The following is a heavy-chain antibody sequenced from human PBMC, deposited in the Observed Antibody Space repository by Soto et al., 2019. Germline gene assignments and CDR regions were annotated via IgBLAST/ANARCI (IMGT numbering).Heavy chain of an antibody. J-gene: IGHJ6*02. CDR1: GGSISSSSYY. CDR3: ARESSLPYYYYVMDV. V-gene: IGHV4-39*07. Sequence: SETLSLTCTVSGGSISSSSYYWGWIRQPPGKGLEWIGSIYYSGSTYYNPSLKSRVTISVDTSKNQFSLKLSSVTAADTAVYYCARESSLPYYYYVMDVWGQGTTVTVSS. CDR2: IYYSGST.